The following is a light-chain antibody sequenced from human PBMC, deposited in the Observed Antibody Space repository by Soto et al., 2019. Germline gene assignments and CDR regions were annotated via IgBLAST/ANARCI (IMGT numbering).Light chain of an antibody. Sequence: DIQMTQSPSFLSASVGDSVTITCRASQTIHNWLAWYQQKPGEAPKLLIYTASSLESGVSSRFSGSGYGTEFTLPISRLQPDDFATYSCQQYNSYPLTFGGGTKVEI. CDR3: QQYNSYPLT. CDR1: QTIHNW. J-gene: IGKJ4*01. CDR2: TAS. V-gene: IGKV1-5*03.